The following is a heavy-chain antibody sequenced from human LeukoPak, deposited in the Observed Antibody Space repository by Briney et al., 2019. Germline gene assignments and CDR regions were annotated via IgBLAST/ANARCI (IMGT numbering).Heavy chain of an antibody. CDR1: TYTFTGYY. D-gene: IGHD3-10*01. CDR2: INPDSGGT. Sequence: ASVKVSCKASTYTFTGYYMYWVRQAPGQGLEWMGWINPDSGGTNYARKFQGRVTLTRDTSISTAYMELSRLRSDDTAVYYCARDGVDGEDAFDIWGQGTMVTVSS. V-gene: IGHV1-2*02. J-gene: IGHJ3*02. CDR3: ARDGVDGEDAFDI.